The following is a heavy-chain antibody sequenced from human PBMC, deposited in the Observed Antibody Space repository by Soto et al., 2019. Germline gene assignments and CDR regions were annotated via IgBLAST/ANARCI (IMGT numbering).Heavy chain of an antibody. CDR3: KKCMKVYWKYDAFHI. CDR1: GFTFTSYS. Sequence: GGSLRLSCAASGFTFTSYSMSWVRQAPGKGLEWVSHITGTGGTTYYADSVKGRFTISRDTSRNTLSLQMNSLRAEDTALYFCKKCMKVYWKYDAFHIWGQGTMATV. CDR2: ITGTGGTT. D-gene: IGHD1-7*01. J-gene: IGHJ3*02. V-gene: IGHV3-23*01.